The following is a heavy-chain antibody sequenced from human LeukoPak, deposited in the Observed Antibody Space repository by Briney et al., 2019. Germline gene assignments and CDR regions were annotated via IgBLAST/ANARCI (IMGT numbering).Heavy chain of an antibody. CDR2: IIPIFGTA. CDR1: GGTFSSYA. D-gene: IGHD4-17*01. Sequence: GASVKVSCKASGGTFSSYAISWVRQAPGQGLEWMGGIIPIFGTANYAQKFQGRVTITADESTSTAYMELSSLRSEDTAVYYCGRGTVTTSYYYYYMDVWGKGTTVTISS. V-gene: IGHV1-69*13. J-gene: IGHJ6*03. CDR3: GRGTVTTSYYYYYMDV.